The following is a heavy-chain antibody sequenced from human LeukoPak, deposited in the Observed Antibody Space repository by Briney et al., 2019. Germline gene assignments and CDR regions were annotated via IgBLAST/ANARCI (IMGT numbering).Heavy chain of an antibody. D-gene: IGHD2-15*01. Sequence: RASVKVSCKASGYTFTGYYMHWVRQAPGQGLEWMGWINPNSGGTNYAQKFQGRVTMTRDTSISTAYMELSRLRSDDTAVYYCAALEYCSGGSCYPEGAFDIWGQGTMVTVSS. J-gene: IGHJ3*02. V-gene: IGHV1-2*02. CDR2: INPNSGGT. CDR3: AALEYCSGGSCYPEGAFDI. CDR1: GYTFTGYY.